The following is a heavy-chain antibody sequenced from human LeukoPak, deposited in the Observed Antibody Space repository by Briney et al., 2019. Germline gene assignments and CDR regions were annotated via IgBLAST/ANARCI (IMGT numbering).Heavy chain of an antibody. V-gene: IGHV3-23*01. Sequence: GGSLRLSCAASGFPFSSYAMSWVRQAREKGLEWVSSISGSGGNTYYADSVKGRFTISRDNSKNTLYMQMNSLRAEDTAVYYCAKLVTHFDYWGQGTLVTVSA. CDR3: AKLVTHFDY. J-gene: IGHJ4*02. D-gene: IGHD4-23*01. CDR2: ISGSGGNT. CDR1: GFPFSSYA.